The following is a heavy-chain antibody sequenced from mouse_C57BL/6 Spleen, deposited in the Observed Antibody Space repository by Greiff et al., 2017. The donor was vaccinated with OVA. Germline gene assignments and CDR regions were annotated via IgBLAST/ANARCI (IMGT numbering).Heavy chain of an antibody. CDR2: INPGSGGT. D-gene: IGHD1-1*01. Sequence: VQLQQSGAELVRPGTSVKVSCKASGYAFTNYLIEWVKQRPGQGLEWIGVINPGSGGTNYTETFKGKATLTADNSSSPPYLQLSSLTSEDSAVYFCARSSPTVVATPWGQGTLVTVSA. CDR3: ARSSPTVVATP. J-gene: IGHJ3*01. CDR1: GYAFTNYL. V-gene: IGHV1-54*01.